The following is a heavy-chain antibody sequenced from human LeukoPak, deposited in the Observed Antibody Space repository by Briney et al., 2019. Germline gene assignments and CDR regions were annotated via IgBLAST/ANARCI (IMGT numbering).Heavy chain of an antibody. Sequence: GRSLRLSCAASGFTFDDYAMHWVRQAPGKGLEWVSGISWNSGSIGYADSVKGRFTISRDNAKNSLYLQMNSLRAEDTALYYCATAAAVTFFYFDYWGQGTLVTVSS. D-gene: IGHD6-13*01. CDR1: GFTFDDYA. CDR2: ISWNSGSI. CDR3: ATAAAVTFFYFDY. V-gene: IGHV3-9*01. J-gene: IGHJ4*02.